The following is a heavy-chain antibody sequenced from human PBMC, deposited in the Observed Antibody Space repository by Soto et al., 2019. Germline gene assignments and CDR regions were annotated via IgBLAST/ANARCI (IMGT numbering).Heavy chain of an antibody. CDR3: GRGRSGQIVVFY. V-gene: IGHV1-2*02. CDR2: IGPESGAT. Sequence: ASVKVSCKASGYTFTGHYIHWVRQAPEQGPEWMGEIGPESGATRYAQKFQGRVTMTRDMSITTVYMELNNLSPDDTAVYYCGRGRSGQIVVFYWRQGTPVTVSS. CDR1: GYTFTGHY. D-gene: IGHD5-12*01. J-gene: IGHJ4*02.